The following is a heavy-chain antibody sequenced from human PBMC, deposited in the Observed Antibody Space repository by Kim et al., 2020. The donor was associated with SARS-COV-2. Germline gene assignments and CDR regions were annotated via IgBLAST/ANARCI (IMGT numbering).Heavy chain of an antibody. CDR1: GFTFSSYA. CDR3: AKDPVLSYYYGMDV. Sequence: GGSLRLSCAASGFTFSSYAMSWVRQAPGKGLEWVSAISGSGGSTYYADSVKGRFTISRDNSKNTLYLQMNSLRAEDTAVYYCAKDPVLSYYYGMDVWGQGTTVTVSS. J-gene: IGHJ6*02. V-gene: IGHV3-23*01. CDR2: ISGSGGST. D-gene: IGHD6-6*01.